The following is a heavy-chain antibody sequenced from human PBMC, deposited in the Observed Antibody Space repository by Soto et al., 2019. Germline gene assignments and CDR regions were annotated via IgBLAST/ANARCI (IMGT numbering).Heavy chain of an antibody. Sequence: SETLSLTCTVSGGSISSSSYYWGWIRQPPGKGLEWIGSIYYSGSTYYNPSLKSRVTISVDTSKNQFSLKLSSVTAADTAVYYCASYSRTTTTDNTKNWFDPWGQGTLVTVSS. J-gene: IGHJ5*02. CDR1: GGSISSSSYY. V-gene: IGHV4-39*01. D-gene: IGHD6-13*01. CDR3: ASYSRTTTTDNTKNWFDP. CDR2: IYYSGST.